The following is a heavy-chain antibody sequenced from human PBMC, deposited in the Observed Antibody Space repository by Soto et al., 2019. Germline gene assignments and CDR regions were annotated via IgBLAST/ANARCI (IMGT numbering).Heavy chain of an antibody. Sequence: EVQLVESGGALVQPGGSLRLSCAASGFTFSNYAMHWVRQAPGKGLEYVSAISSDGGTTYYRDSVRGRITISSDNSRNTLFLQMGSLSAEDMGVYFCARAEAVTTMFTMHYFYDSWGQGTLLTVSS. CDR3: ARAEAVTTMFTMHYFYDS. D-gene: IGHD4-17*01. CDR1: GFTFSNYA. V-gene: IGHV3-64*07. CDR2: ISSDGGTT. J-gene: IGHJ4*02.